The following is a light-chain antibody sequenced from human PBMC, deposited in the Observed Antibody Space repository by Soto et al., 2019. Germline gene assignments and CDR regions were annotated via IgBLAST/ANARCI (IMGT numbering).Light chain of an antibody. Sequence: DIQMTQSPSSVSASVGDRVTITCRASQDITYWLAWYQQTPGKVPKVLIYDASSLQGGVPSRFSGSGSGTDFTLTISSLQPEDSANYYCQQAHSCPLSFGGGTKVEIK. V-gene: IGKV1D-12*01. CDR2: DAS. CDR3: QQAHSCPLS. CDR1: QDITYW. J-gene: IGKJ4*01.